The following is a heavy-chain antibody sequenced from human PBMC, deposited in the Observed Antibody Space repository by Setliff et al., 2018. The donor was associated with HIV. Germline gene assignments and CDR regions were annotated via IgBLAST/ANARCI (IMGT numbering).Heavy chain of an antibody. J-gene: IGHJ4*02. D-gene: IGHD3-16*02. Sequence: SETLSLTCTVSGGSISSSNYYWGWIRQPPGKGLEWIGSIYYSGSTYYNPSLKSRVTISVDTSKNQFSLKLSSVTAADTAVYYCVRGPYDYVWGSYRPNYFDYWGQGTLVTVSS. CDR1: GGSISSSNYY. CDR2: IYYSGST. CDR3: VRGPYDYVWGSYRPNYFDY. V-gene: IGHV4-39*01.